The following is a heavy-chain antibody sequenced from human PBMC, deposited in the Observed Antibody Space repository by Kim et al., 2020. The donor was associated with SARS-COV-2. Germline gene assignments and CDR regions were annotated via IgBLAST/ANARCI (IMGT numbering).Heavy chain of an antibody. J-gene: IGHJ4*02. D-gene: IGHD2-8*02. Sequence: ASVKVSCKASGYTFSGHVMNWVRQAPGQRLEWMGWINAGNGNTKYREEFQGRVTIARDTSATTTYMELSGLRFEDTAVYYCVRGTCTGNRCYSDYWGQGTRVTVSS. CDR2: INAGNGNT. V-gene: IGHV1-3*01. CDR3: VRGTCTGNRCYSDY. CDR1: GYTFSGHV.